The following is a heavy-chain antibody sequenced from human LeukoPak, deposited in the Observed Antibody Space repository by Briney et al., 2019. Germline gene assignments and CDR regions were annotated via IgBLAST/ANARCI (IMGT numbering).Heavy chain of an antibody. CDR1: GASIRSGDYY. D-gene: IGHD2-15*01. CDR2: IYDSGST. V-gene: IGHV4-30-4*01. J-gene: IGHJ3*02. Sequence: SETLSLTCTVSGASIRSGDYYWSWIRQPPGKGLEWIGYIYDSGSTYYNPSLKSRITISVDTSENRFSLKLSSVTATDTAVYYCARDCSGGSCYGAFDIWGQGTKVTVSS. CDR3: ARDCSGGSCYGAFDI.